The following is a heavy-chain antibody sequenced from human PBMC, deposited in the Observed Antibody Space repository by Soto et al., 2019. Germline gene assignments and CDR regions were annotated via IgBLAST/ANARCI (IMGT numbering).Heavy chain of an antibody. CDR2: IYFRGNT. V-gene: IGHV4-31*03. CDR3: AREGGSYDSGGYLIRGAFDI. Sequence: SETLSLTCSVSGDSISRIDYYWTWIRQHPEEGLEWIGNIYFRGNTYYSPSLESRLTISVDTSKNQFSLKLTSVTAADPAVYYCAREGGSYDSGGYLIRGAFDIWGEGTMVTVSS. J-gene: IGHJ3*02. D-gene: IGHD3-22*01. CDR1: GDSISRIDYY.